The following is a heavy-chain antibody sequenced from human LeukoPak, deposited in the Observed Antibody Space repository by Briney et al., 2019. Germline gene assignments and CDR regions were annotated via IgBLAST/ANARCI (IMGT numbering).Heavy chain of an antibody. V-gene: IGHV4-39*07. J-gene: IGHJ4*02. Sequence: SETLSLTCAVSGGSISSGGYSWSWIRQPPGKGLEWIGSIYYSGSTYYNPSLKSRVTISVDTSKNQFSLKLSSVTAADTAVYYCARERRYSYGFDYWGQGTLVTVSS. D-gene: IGHD5-18*01. CDR3: ARERRYSYGFDY. CDR2: IYYSGST. CDR1: GGSISSGGYS.